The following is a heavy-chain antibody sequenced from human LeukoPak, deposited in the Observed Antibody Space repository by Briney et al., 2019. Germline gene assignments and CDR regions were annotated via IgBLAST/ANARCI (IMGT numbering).Heavy chain of an antibody. D-gene: IGHD3-10*01. CDR3: ARDTGSITMVRGVISNWFDP. CDR2: ISAYNGNT. Sequence: ASVKVSCTASGYTFTSYGISWVRQAPGQGLEWMGWISAYNGNTNYAQKLQGRVTMTTDTSTSTAYMELRSLRSDDTAVYYCARDTGSITMVRGVISNWFDPWGQGTLVTVSS. CDR1: GYTFTSYG. J-gene: IGHJ5*02. V-gene: IGHV1-18*01.